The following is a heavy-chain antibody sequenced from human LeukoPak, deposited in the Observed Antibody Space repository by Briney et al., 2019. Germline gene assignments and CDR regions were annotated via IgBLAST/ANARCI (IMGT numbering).Heavy chain of an antibody. CDR2: IIPIFGTA. CDR1: GGTFSSYA. J-gene: IGHJ6*02. V-gene: IGHV1-69*01. D-gene: IGHD2-15*01. Sequence: SVKVSCTASGGTFSSYAISWVRQAPGQGLEWMGGIIPIFGTANYAQKFQGRVTITADESTSTAYMELSSLRSEDTAVYYCARELGYCSGGSCLNYYGMDVWGQGTTVTVSS. CDR3: ARELGYCSGGSCLNYYGMDV.